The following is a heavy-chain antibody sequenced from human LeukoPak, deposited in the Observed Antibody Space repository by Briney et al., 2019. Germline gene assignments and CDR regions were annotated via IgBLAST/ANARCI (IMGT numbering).Heavy chain of an antibody. V-gene: IGHV3-9*01. D-gene: IGHD1-1*01. Sequence: PGGSLRLSCAASGFTFNDYAMHWVRQAPGKGLEWVSGISWNGGSIGYADSVKGRFTISRDNAKNSLYLQMNSLRAEDTAVYYCARLFRDVTTFDYWGQGTLVTVSS. J-gene: IGHJ4*02. CDR1: GFTFNDYA. CDR2: ISWNGGSI. CDR3: ARLFRDVTTFDY.